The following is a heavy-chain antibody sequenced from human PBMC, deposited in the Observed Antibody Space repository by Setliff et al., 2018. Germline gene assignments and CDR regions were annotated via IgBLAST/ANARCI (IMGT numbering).Heavy chain of an antibody. CDR2: MNPNSGNT. CDR3: ARGDFDSYFPLNAFDI. D-gene: IGHD2-21*01. J-gene: IGHJ3*02. CDR1: GYTFTSYD. V-gene: IGHV1-8*01. Sequence: SVKVSCKASGYTFTSYDINWVRQATGQGLEWMGWMNPNSGNTGYAQKFQGRVTMTRNTSISTAYMELSSLRSEDTAVYYCARGDFDSYFPLNAFDIWGQGTMVTVSS.